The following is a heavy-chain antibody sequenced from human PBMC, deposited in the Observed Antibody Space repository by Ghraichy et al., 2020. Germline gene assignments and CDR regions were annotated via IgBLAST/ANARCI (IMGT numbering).Heavy chain of an antibody. V-gene: IGHV1-69*13. CDR3: ASWDSSGYYHDY. CDR2: IIPIFGTA. Sequence: SVKVSCKASGGTFSSYAISWVRQAPGQGLEWMGGIIPIFGTANYAQKFQGRVTITADESTSTAYMELSSLRSEDTAVYYCASWDSSGYYHDYWGQGTLVTVSS. J-gene: IGHJ4*02. D-gene: IGHD3-22*01. CDR1: GGTFSSYA.